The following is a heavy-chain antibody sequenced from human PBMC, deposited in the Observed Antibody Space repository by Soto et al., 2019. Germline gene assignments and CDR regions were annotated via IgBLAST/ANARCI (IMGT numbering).Heavy chain of an antibody. J-gene: IGHJ6*02. V-gene: IGHV4-31*03. Sequence: SETLSLTCTVSGGSISSGGYYWSWIRQHPGKGLEWIGYIYYSGSTYYNPSLKSRVTISVDTSKNQFSLKLSSVTAADMAVYYCARGSRIAARPNYYYYGMDVWGQGTTVTVSS. CDR2: IYYSGST. CDR1: GGSISSGGYY. CDR3: ARGSRIAARPNYYYYGMDV. D-gene: IGHD6-6*01.